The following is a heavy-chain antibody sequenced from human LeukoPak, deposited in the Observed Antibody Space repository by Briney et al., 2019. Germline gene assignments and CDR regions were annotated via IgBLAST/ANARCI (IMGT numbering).Heavy chain of an antibody. CDR1: GGSISSSSYY. CDR3: AREPTSNYYDSSGLD. J-gene: IGHJ4*02. Sequence: SETLSLTCTVSGGSISSSSYYWGWIRQPPGKGLEWIESIYYSGSTYYNPSLKSRVTISVDTSKNQFPLKLSSVTAADTAVYYCAREPTSNYYDSSGLDWGQGTLVTVSS. D-gene: IGHD3-22*01. V-gene: IGHV4-39*06. CDR2: IYYSGST.